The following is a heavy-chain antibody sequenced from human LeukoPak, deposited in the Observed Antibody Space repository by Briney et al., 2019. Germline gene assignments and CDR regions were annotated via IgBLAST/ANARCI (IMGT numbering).Heavy chain of an antibody. CDR3: TKASWEGVTTTYFDY. CDR2: ISGGGGVT. D-gene: IGHD1-26*01. V-gene: IGHV3-23*01. J-gene: IGHJ4*02. CDR1: GFTLINFG. Sequence: GGSLRLSCAASGFTLINFGMSWVRQAPGKGLEWVSGISGGGGVTYYADSVKGRFTISRDNSKNTLYLQMNSLRGDDTARYYCTKASWEGVTTTYFDYWGQGTLVTVSS.